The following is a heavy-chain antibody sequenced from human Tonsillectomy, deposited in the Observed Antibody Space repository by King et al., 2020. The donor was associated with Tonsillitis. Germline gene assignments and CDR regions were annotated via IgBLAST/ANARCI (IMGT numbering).Heavy chain of an antibody. D-gene: IGHD2-2*01. V-gene: IGHV4-34*01. Sequence: VQLQQWGAGLLKPSETLSLTCAVYGGSFSGYYWSWIRQPPGKGLEWIGEINHSGSTNYNPSLKSRVTVSVDTSKNQFSLKLSSVTAADTAVYYCARGRKASVVVPAATDYWGQGTLVTVSS. CDR1: GGSFSGYY. CDR3: ARGRKASVVVPAATDY. J-gene: IGHJ4*02. CDR2: INHSGST.